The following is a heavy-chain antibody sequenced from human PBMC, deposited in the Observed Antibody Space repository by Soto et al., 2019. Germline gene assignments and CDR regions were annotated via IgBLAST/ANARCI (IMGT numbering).Heavy chain of an antibody. V-gene: IGHV3-48*03. J-gene: IGHJ4*02. CDR1: GFTFSSYE. Sequence: EVQLVESGGGLVQPGGSLRLSCTVSGFTFSSYEVNWVRQAPGKGLEWVSYTSSSDSTIYYADSVKGRFNISRDNAKNSLYLQMNSLRAEDTAVYYCARQNGSGWEGLFDYWGQGTLVTVSS. CDR2: TSSSDSTI. CDR3: ARQNGSGWEGLFDY. D-gene: IGHD6-19*01.